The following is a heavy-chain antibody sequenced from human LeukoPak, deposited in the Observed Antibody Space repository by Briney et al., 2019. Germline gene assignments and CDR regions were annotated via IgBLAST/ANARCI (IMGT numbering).Heavy chain of an antibody. D-gene: IGHD3-16*01. CDR3: ARDLYGGSVGAFDI. CDR2: IYSGGSK. CDR1: GFTASSTY. V-gene: IGHV3-66*01. Sequence: PGGSLTLSCAASGFTASSTYMSWVRHAPGKGLEWVSVIYSGGSKYYAASVKGRFTISRDNSKNTLYLQMNSLRAEDTAVYYRARDLYGGSVGAFDIWGQGTMVTVSS. J-gene: IGHJ3*02.